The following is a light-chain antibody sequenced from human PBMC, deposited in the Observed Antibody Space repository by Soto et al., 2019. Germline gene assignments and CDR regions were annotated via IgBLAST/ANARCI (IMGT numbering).Light chain of an antibody. CDR2: GNN. V-gene: IGLV1-40*01. Sequence: QSVLTQPPSVSGAPGQRVTISCTGTASSIAARYDVHWYQQIPGTAPKLLISGNNNRPSGVPDRFSASKSGISASLAITGLQADDEADYYCQSYDSSLTGVVFGGGTKLTVL. CDR3: QSYDSSLTGVV. J-gene: IGLJ2*01. CDR1: ASSIAARYD.